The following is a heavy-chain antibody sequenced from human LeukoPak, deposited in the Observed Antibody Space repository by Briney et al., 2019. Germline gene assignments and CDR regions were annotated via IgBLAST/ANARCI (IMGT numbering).Heavy chain of an antibody. CDR3: ARDNLSFPRVLLSYYMDV. D-gene: IGHD3-16*02. Sequence: QAGGSLRLSCAASGFTFSSYWMSWVRQAPGKGREWVANIKQDGSEKYYVDSVKGRFTISRDNAKNSLYLQMNSLRAADTAVYSCARDNLSFPRVLLSYYMDVWGKGTTVTVSS. V-gene: IGHV3-7*01. CDR1: GFTFSSYW. CDR2: IKQDGSEK. J-gene: IGHJ6*03.